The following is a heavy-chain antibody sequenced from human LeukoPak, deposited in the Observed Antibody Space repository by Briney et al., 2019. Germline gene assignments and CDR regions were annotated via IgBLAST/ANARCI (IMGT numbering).Heavy chain of an antibody. D-gene: IGHD3/OR15-3a*01. V-gene: IGHV4-39*01. CDR1: GVSIITSNSY. Sequence: KASETLSLTCTVSGVSIITSNSYWGWIRQPPGKGLEWIGSIYYTGNTYYNASLKSQVSISIDTSKNQFSLRLTPVTAADTAVYFCARQTGSGLFILPGGQGTLVTVSS. CDR2: IYYTGNT. J-gene: IGHJ4*02. CDR3: ARQTGSGLFILP.